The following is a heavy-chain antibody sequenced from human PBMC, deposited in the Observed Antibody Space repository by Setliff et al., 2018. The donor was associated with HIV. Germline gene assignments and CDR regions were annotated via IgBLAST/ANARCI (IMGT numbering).Heavy chain of an antibody. Sequence: PSETLSLTCTVSGGSISSYYWSWIRQPPGKGLEWIGYIYTSGSTNYNPSLKSRVTISVDTSKNQFSLRLYSVTAADTAVYFCARTGYAFDLWGPGTMVTVSS. V-gene: IGHV4-4*08. CDR3: ARTGYAFDL. CDR2: IYTSGST. J-gene: IGHJ3*01. CDR1: GGSISSYY.